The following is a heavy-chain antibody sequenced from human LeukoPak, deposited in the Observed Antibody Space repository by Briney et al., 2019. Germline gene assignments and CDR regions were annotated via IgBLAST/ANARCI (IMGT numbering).Heavy chain of an antibody. Sequence: GGSLRLSCAASGFTFSSYGTHWVRQAPGKGLEGVAVTSYDGSNKYYAGSVKGRFTISRDNSKNTLYLQMNSLRAEDTAVYYRAKEGIKWESPIPYVDYFDYWGQGTLVTVSS. J-gene: IGHJ4*02. CDR1: GFTFSSYG. D-gene: IGHD1-26*01. CDR3: AKEGIKWESPIPYVDYFDY. CDR2: TSYDGSNK. V-gene: IGHV3-30*18.